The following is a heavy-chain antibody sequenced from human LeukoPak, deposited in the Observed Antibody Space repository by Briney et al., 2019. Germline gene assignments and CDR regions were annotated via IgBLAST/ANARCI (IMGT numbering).Heavy chain of an antibody. Sequence: GGSLRLSCAASGFTFSSYWTSWVRQAPGKGLEWVANIKQDGSEKYYVDSVKGRFTISRDNSKNTLFLEMKSLKVDDTAIYYCAKGVRRWLESGGLKFYYYMDVWGKGTTVTISS. V-gene: IGHV3-7*03. CDR2: IKQDGSEK. J-gene: IGHJ6*03. CDR1: GFTFSSYW. D-gene: IGHD3-16*01. CDR3: AKGVRRWLESGGLKFYYYMDV.